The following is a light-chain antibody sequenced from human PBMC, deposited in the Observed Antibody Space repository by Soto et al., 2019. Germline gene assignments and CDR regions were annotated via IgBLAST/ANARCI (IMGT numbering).Light chain of an antibody. CDR1: SSEVGSYNY. V-gene: IGLV2-14*03. Sequence: QSALTQPASVSGSPGQSITISCTGTSSEVGSYNYVSWYQHNPGKVPKLMIYDVSSRPSGVSNRFSGSKSGNTASLTISGLQTEDEADYYCSSYTTSETRVFGTGTKVTVL. J-gene: IGLJ1*01. CDR2: DVS. CDR3: SSYTTSETRV.